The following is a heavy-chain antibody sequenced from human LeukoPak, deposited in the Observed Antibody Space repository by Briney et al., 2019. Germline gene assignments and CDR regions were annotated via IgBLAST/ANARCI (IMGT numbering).Heavy chain of an antibody. CDR1: GFNFSDQY. D-gene: IGHD3-22*01. CDR3: ARALYGSSGYYDY. CDR2: ISGSGATL. V-gene: IGHV3-11*01. J-gene: IGHJ4*02. Sequence: GGSLRLSCAASGFNFSDQYMSWVRQTPGRPLEWVSYISGSGATLHHADSVKGRFTISRDNAKNSLSLQMNSLRAEDTALYYCARALYGSSGYYDYWGQGILVTVSS.